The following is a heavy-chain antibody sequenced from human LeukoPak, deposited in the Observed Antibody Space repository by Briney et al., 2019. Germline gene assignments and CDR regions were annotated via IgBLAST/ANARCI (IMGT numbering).Heavy chain of an antibody. Sequence: ASVKVSCKASGYTFTSYGISWVRQAPGQGLEWMGWISAYNGNTNYAQKLQGRVTMTTDTSTSTAYMELRSLRSDDTAVYYCARNFGVVMGFYYFDYWGQGTLVTVSS. CDR3: ARNFGVVMGFYYFDY. J-gene: IGHJ4*02. CDR2: ISAYNGNT. CDR1: GYTFTSYG. V-gene: IGHV1-18*01. D-gene: IGHD3-3*01.